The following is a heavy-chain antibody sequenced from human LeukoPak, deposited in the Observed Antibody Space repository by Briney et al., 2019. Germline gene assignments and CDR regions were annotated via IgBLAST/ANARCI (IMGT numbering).Heavy chain of an antibody. CDR2: ISAYNGNT. V-gene: IGHV1-18*01. J-gene: IGHJ3*02. Sequence: GASVKVSCKASGYTFTSYGISWVRQAPGQGLEWMGWISAYNGNTNYAQKLQGRVTMTTDTSTSTAYMELRSLRSDDTAVYYCARPTAKAAGGMAVAGTRVLDIWGQGTMVTVSS. CDR1: GYTFTSYG. CDR3: ARPTAKAAGGMAVAGTRVLDI. D-gene: IGHD6-19*01.